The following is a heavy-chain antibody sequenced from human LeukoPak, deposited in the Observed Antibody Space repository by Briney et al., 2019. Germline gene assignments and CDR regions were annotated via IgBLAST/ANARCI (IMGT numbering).Heavy chain of an antibody. V-gene: IGHV4-39*07. CDR2: IFYSGRT. Sequence: SETLSLTCTVSGGSISSSTYYWGWIRQPPGKGLEWIGSIFYSGRTYYNPSLKSRVTMSVDTSKNQFSLRLSSVNAADTAVYYCARTRYYYNSRSYGAPYYFDYWGQGTLVTVSS. J-gene: IGHJ4*02. CDR1: GGSISSSTYY. CDR3: ARTRYYYNSRSYGAPYYFDY. D-gene: IGHD3-10*01.